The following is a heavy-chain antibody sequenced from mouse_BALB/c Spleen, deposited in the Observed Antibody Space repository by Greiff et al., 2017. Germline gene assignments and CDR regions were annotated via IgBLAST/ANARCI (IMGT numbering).Heavy chain of an antibody. D-gene: IGHD2-3*01. Sequence: VQLQQSGPSLVKPSQTLSLTCSVTGDSITSGYWNWIRKFPGNKLEYMGYISYSGSTYYNPSLKSRISITRDTSKNQYYLQLNSVTTEDTATYYCARYLYDGYLFDYWGQGTTLTVSS. CDR3: ARYLYDGYLFDY. J-gene: IGHJ2*01. V-gene: IGHV3-8*02. CDR2: ISYSGST. CDR1: GDSITSGY.